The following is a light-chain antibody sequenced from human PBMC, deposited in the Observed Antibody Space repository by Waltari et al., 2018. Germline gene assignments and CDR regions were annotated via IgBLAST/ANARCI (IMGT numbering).Light chain of an antibody. CDR1: QNIADY. J-gene: IGKJ2*01. V-gene: IGKV1-39*01. CDR3: QQSYSTPYT. CDR2: GAS. Sequence: DIQLTPSPLSLSASVGDRATIACRASQNIADYLNWYQEKPGEAPKRLIWGASSLQSGVPSRFSGSGSGTDFTLTISSLHPEDFATYYCQQSYSTPYTFGQGTELDIK.